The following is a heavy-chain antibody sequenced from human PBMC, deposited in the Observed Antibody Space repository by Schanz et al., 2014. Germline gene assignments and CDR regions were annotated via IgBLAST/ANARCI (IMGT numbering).Heavy chain of an antibody. CDR3: ARARYTGYDCSGY. Sequence: QVLLVQSGAEVKQPGASVKVSCKASGYTFTAYFIHWVRQAPGQGLEWMGRLSPYSGDTNYAQKFQGRVTLTSDTSISTAFMELSGLTSDDTATYFCARARYTGYDCSGYWGQGTLLIVSS. V-gene: IGHV1-2*06. CDR1: GYTFTAYF. CDR2: LSPYSGDT. J-gene: IGHJ4*02. D-gene: IGHD5-12*01.